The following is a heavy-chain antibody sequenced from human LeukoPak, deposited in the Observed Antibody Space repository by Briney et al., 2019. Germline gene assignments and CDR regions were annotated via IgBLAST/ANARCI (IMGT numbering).Heavy chain of an antibody. CDR1: GLTLRSYW. CDR3: MCWGTDNH. Sequence: GGSLRLSCTFSGLTLRSYWMNWVRQAPGKGLEWVANINPGGNEIRSVDSVKGRSIISRDNAKNSLDLQMSSLRVEDTAVYYCMCWGTDNHWGQGILVTVSS. V-gene: IGHV3-7*01. D-gene: IGHD7-27*01. J-gene: IGHJ4*02. CDR2: INPGGNEI.